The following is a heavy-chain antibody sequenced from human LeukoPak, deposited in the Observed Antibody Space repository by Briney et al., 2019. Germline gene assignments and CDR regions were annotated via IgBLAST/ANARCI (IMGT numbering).Heavy chain of an antibody. CDR1: GFTFSSYW. V-gene: IGHV3-7*01. J-gene: IGHJ4*02. CDR3: ARSGYSSGWLYFDY. CDR2: IKQDGSEK. D-gene: IGHD6-19*01. Sequence: GSLRLSCAASGFTFSSYWMSWVRQAPGKGLEWVANIKQDGSEKYYVDSVKGRFTISRDNAKNSLYLQMNSLRAEDTAVYYCARSGYSSGWLYFDYWGQGTLVTVSS.